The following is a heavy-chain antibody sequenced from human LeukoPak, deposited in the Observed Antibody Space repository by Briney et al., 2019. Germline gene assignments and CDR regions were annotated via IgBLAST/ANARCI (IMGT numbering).Heavy chain of an antibody. Sequence: PSETLSLTCAVYGGSFSGYYWSWIRQPPGKGLEWIGEINHSGSTNYNPSLKSRVTISVDTSKNQFSLKLSSVTAADTAVYYCARLPSTSPRSKTKTMNYYYMDVWGKGTTVTVSS. V-gene: IGHV4-34*01. CDR3: ARLPSTSPRSKTKTMNYYYMDV. CDR2: INHSGST. D-gene: IGHD2-2*01. J-gene: IGHJ6*03. CDR1: GGSFSGYY.